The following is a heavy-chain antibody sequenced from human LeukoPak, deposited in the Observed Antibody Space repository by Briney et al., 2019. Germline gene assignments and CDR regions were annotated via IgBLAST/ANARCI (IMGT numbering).Heavy chain of an antibody. Sequence: GGSLRLSCAASGFSISTYYMSWVRQAPGKGLVWVSRINTDGSSTSYADSVKGRFTISRDNAKNTLYLQMNSLRAEDTAVYYCARDEGLRYFDRLPHDYWGQGILVTVSS. CDR1: GFSISTYY. D-gene: IGHD3-9*01. V-gene: IGHV3-74*01. CDR2: INTDGSST. J-gene: IGHJ4*02. CDR3: ARDEGLRYFDRLPHDY.